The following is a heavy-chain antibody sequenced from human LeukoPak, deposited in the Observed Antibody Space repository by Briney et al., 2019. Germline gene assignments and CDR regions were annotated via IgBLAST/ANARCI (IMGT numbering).Heavy chain of an antibody. CDR3: ARGLRGSYSHATMGNWSAP. Sequence: SETLSLTCSVSGGSISSYYWSWIRQPAGKGLEWIGRIYTSGSTNYNPSLKSRVTMSVDTSKNQFSLKLSSVTAADTAVYYCARGLRGSYSHATMGNWSAPWGQGTLVTVSS. J-gene: IGHJ5*02. V-gene: IGHV4-4*07. CDR2: IYTSGST. CDR1: GGSISSYY. D-gene: IGHD1-26*01.